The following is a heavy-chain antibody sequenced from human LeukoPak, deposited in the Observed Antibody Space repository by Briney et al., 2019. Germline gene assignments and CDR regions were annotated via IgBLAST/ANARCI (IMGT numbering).Heavy chain of an antibody. V-gene: IGHV4-34*01. D-gene: IGHD1-1*01. CDR3: ARERRTLLGWFDP. J-gene: IGHJ5*02. CDR2: INHSGST. CDR1: GGSFSGYY. Sequence: SETLSLTCAVYGGSFSGYYWSWIRQPPGKGLEWIGEINHSGSTNYNPSLKSRVTISVDTSKNQFSLKLSSVTAADTAVYYCARERRTLLGWFDPWGQGTLVTVSS.